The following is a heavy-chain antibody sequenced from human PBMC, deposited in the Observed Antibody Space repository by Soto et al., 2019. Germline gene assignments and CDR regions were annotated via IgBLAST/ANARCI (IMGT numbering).Heavy chain of an antibody. CDR1: GGTLSSYA. CDR3: ARVRPLSIAAGPSFDYYYYGMDV. V-gene: IGHV1-69*13. J-gene: IGHJ6*02. Sequence: GASVKVSCKASGGTLSSYAISWVRQAPGQGLEWMGGIIPIFGTANYAQKFQGRVTITADESTSTAYMELSSLRSEDTAVYYCARVRPLSIAAGPSFDYYYYGMDVWGQGTTVTVSS. CDR2: IIPIFGTA. D-gene: IGHD6-13*01.